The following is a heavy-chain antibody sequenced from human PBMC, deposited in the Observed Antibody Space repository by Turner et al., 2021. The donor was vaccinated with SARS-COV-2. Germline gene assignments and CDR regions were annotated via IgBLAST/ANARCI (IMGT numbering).Heavy chain of an antibody. J-gene: IGHJ5*02. CDR3: ARHWEVAAAAYLARFDP. V-gene: IGHV4-39*01. CDR1: GGSISSSSYY. Sequence: QLQLQESGPGLVKPSETLSLTCTVPGGSISSSSYYWGWIRQPPGKGLEWIGSIYYSGSTYYNPSLKSRVTISVNTSKNQISLKLTSVTAADTAVYFCARHWEVAAAAYLARFDPWGQGTLVTVSS. CDR2: IYYSGST. D-gene: IGHD6-13*01.